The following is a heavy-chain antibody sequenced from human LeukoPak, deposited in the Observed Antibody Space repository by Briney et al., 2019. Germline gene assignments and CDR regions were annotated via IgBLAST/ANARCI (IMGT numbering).Heavy chain of an antibody. V-gene: IGHV3-7*01. CDR1: GFTFSSYW. J-gene: IGHJ4*02. D-gene: IGHD3-22*01. CDR2: INHNGNVN. Sequence: GGSLRLSCAASGFTFSSYWMNWARQAPGKGLEWVASINHNGNVNYYVDSVKGRFTISRDNAKNSLYLQMNSLRAEDTAVYYCARLAGKYYDSSGSYYFDYWGQGTLVTVSS. CDR3: ARLAGKYYDSSGSYYFDY.